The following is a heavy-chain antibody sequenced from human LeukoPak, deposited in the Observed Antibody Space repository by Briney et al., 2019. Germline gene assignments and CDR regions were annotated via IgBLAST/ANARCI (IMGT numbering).Heavy chain of an antibody. V-gene: IGHV4-4*07. CDR2: IYTSGST. CDR3: ARESVAYYYDSSGHYYFDY. J-gene: IGHJ4*02. CDR1: GGSISSYY. Sequence: SETLSLTCTVSGGSISSYYWSWIRQPAGKGLEWIGRIYTSGSTNYNPSLKSRVTMSVDTSKNQFSLKLSSVTAADTAVYYCARESVAYYYDSSGHYYFDYWGQGTLVTVSS. D-gene: IGHD3-22*01.